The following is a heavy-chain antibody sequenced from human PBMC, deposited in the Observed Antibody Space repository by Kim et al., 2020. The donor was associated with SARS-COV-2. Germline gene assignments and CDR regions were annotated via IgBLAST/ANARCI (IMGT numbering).Heavy chain of an antibody. CDR1: GFTFSGAV. J-gene: IGHJ4*02. Sequence: GGSLRLSCAASGFTFSGAVIHWVRQAPGKGLDWIGRIRSKVNNYATVYAASLEGRFSISRDDSKNRAYLQMNDLKTEDTAVYFCARLPGGTTPGFWGQGTLVTVSS. V-gene: IGHV3-73*01. CDR3: ARLPGGTTPGF. D-gene: IGHD4-17*01. CDR2: IRSKVNNYAT.